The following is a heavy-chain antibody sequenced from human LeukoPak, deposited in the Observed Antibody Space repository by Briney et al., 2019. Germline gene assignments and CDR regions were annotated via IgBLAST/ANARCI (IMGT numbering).Heavy chain of an antibody. Sequence: PSGTLSLTCTVSGGSISSSSYYWGWIRQPPGKGLEWIGSIYYSGSTYYNPSLKSRVTISVDTSKNQFSLKLSSVTAADTAVYYCARLSSSWIVDYWGQGTLVTVSS. J-gene: IGHJ4*02. V-gene: IGHV4-39*01. CDR1: GGSISSSSYY. CDR2: IYYSGST. D-gene: IGHD6-13*01. CDR3: ARLSSSWIVDY.